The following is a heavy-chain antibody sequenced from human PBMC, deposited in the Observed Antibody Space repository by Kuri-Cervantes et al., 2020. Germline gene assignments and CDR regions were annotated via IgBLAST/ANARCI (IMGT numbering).Heavy chain of an antibody. CDR2: ISTTGTTM. CDR3: ARFGGATDY. V-gene: IGHV3-11*01. Sequence: LSLTCAASGFTFSDYYMSWIRQAPGKGLEWVTYISTTGTTMYYADSVKGRFTISRDNAKNSLYLQMNSLRVEDTAVYYCARFGGATDYWGQGTPVTVSS. CDR1: GFTFSDYY. J-gene: IGHJ4*02. D-gene: IGHD1-26*01.